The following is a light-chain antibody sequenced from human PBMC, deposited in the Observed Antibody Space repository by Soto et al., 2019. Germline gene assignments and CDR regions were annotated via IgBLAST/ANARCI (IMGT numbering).Light chain of an antibody. CDR1: QSVSSS. J-gene: IGKJ5*01. CDR2: DAS. Sequence: EIVLHQFPAPLSLSPGERATLTCRASQSVSSSLAWYQQKPGQAPRLLIYDASTRATGIPDRFSGSGSGTDFTLTISRLEPEDFAVYYCQQYGSSPRTFGQGTQREIK. CDR3: QQYGSSPRT. V-gene: IGKV3-20*01.